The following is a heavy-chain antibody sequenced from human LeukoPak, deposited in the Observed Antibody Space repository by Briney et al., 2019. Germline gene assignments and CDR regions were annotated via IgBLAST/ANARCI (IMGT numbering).Heavy chain of an antibody. V-gene: IGHV4-39*07. J-gene: IGHJ4*02. CDR2: IYYSGST. D-gene: IGHD5-18*01. CDR1: GGSISSSSYY. CDR3: ARDKVPRSYGMS. Sequence: PSETLSLTCTVSGGSISSSSYYWGWIRQPPGKGLGWIGSIYYSGSTYYNPSLKSRVTISVDTSKNQFSLKLSSVTAADTAVYYCARDKVPRSYGMSWGQGTLVTVSS.